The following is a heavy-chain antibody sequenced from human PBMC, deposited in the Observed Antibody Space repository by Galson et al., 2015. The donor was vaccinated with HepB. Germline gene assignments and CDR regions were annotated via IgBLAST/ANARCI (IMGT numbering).Heavy chain of an antibody. V-gene: IGHV3-30*04. D-gene: IGHD4-17*01. CDR2: ISYDGSNK. CDR3: ARDLRLRDWYFDL. CDR1: GFTFSTYV. J-gene: IGHJ2*01. Sequence: SLRLSCAASGFTFSTYVMHWVRQAPGKGLEWVTLISYDGSNKYYADSVKGRFTISRDNSKNTLYLQMNSLRAEDTAVYYCARDLRLRDWYFDLWGRGTLVTVSS.